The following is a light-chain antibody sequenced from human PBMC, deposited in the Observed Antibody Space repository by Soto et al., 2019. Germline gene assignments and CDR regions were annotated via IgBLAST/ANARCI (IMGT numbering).Light chain of an antibody. CDR2: EVS. J-gene: IGLJ1*01. Sequence: QSVLTQPASVSGSPGQSVAISCTGTSSDVGAYNYVSWYQQHPGKAPKLLLSEVSNRPSGVSDRFSGSKSGNTASLTISGHQAEDEADYYCSSLTTSFTYVFGTGTKVTVL. CDR1: SSDVGAYNY. V-gene: IGLV2-14*01. CDR3: SSLTTSFTYV.